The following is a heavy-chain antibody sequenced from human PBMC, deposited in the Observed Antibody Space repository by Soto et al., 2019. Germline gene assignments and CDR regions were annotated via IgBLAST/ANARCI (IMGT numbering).Heavy chain of an antibody. V-gene: IGHV1-18*01. CDR2: VSANNGHT. Sequence: QGQLVQSGAEVKKPGASVKLSCKASGFTFSNYGLNWVRQAPGQGLEWMGWVSANNGHTNYAQNLQGRGSMTTDTSTSTAYMALRGLTFDDTAVYYCARDIESVTAKHFFDYYAMDVWGQGTTVTVSS. CDR3: ARDIESVTAKHFFDYYAMDV. CDR1: GFTFSNYG. D-gene: IGHD2-8*01. J-gene: IGHJ6*02.